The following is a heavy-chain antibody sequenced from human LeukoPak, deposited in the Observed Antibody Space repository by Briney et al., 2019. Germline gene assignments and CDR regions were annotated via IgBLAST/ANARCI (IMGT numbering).Heavy chain of an antibody. J-gene: IGHJ3*01. CDR3: ARDRKVGGMIDAFDV. CDR1: GFTFSNHD. Sequence: GGSLRLSCAASGFTFSNHDMHWVRQAPGKGLEWVALIRFDGSHKYYADSVKGRFTISSDNSKSNVYLQMNSLRAEDTAVYYCARDRKVGGMIDAFDVWGQGTTVTVS. V-gene: IGHV3-30*02. D-gene: IGHD6-19*01. CDR2: IRFDGSHK.